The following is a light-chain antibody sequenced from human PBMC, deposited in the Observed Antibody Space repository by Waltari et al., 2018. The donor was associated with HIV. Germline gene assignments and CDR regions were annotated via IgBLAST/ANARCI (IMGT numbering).Light chain of an antibody. CDR2: GAS. CDR3: HQRSNWPIT. J-gene: IGKJ5*01. V-gene: IGKV3-11*01. CDR1: QSVSTY. Sequence: EIVLTQSPATLSLSPGERATLSCRASQSVSTYLAWYQQKPGQAPRLLRYGASSRATGIPARFSGSGSGTDFTLTISSLEPGDFGVYYCHQRSNWPITFGQGTRLEIK.